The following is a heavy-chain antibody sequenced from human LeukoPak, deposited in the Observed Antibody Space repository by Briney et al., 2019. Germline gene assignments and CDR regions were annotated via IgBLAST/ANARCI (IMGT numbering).Heavy chain of an antibody. D-gene: IGHD3-10*01. J-gene: IGHJ4*02. V-gene: IGHV4-39*07. CDR2: INHSGST. CDR1: GGSISSGDYY. Sequence: SETLSLTCTVSGGSISSGDYYWSWIRQPPGKGLEWIGEINHSGSTNYNPSLKSRVTISVDTSKNQFSLKLSSVTAADTAVYYCARVRLYYGSGSYYKGGLHFDYWGQGTLVTVSS. CDR3: ARVRLYYGSGSYYKGGLHFDY.